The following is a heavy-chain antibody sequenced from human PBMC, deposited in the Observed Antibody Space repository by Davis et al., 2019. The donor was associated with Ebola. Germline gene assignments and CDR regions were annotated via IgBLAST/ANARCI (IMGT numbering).Heavy chain of an antibody. CDR1: GGSISRHY. V-gene: IGHV4-59*11. D-gene: IGHD2-2*02. CDR3: ARDLYLGSWNYYGTDV. J-gene: IGHJ6*02. CDR2: IYYSGST. Sequence: SETLSLTCTVSGGSISRHYWSWIRQPPGKGLEWIGYIYYSGSTNYNPSLKSRVTISVDTSKNQFSLRLSSVTAADTAVYYCARDLYLGSWNYYGTDVWGQGTTVTVSS.